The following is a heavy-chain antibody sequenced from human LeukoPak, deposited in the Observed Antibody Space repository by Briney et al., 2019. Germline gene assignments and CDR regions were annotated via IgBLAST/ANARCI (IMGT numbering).Heavy chain of an antibody. CDR1: GFTFSNAW. V-gene: IGHV3-15*01. J-gene: IGHJ3*02. D-gene: IGHD7-27*01. CDR2: IKSKTDGGTT. Sequence: GGSLRLSCAASGFTFSNAWMSWVRQAPGKGLEWVGRIKSKTDGGTTDYAAPVKGRFTISRDDSKNTLYLQMNSPKTEDTAVYYCTKNWDEAVAFDIWGQGTMVTVSS. CDR3: TKNWDEAVAFDI.